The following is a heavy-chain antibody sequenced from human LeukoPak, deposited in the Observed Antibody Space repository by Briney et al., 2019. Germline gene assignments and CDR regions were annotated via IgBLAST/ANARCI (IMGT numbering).Heavy chain of an antibody. CDR3: ARNLVGASHFDY. D-gene: IGHD1-26*01. V-gene: IGHV3-23*01. Sequence: GGSLRLSCSASGFTFSSYAMSWVRQAPGKGLEWVSAISGRGGSTYYADSVKGRFTIYRDNSKNTLYLQMNSLRAEATAVYYCARNLVGASHFDYWGQGTLVTVSS. CDR1: GFTFSSYA. J-gene: IGHJ4*02. CDR2: ISGRGGST.